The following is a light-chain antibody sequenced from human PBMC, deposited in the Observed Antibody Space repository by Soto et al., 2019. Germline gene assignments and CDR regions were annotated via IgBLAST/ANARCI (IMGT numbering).Light chain of an antibody. CDR3: QQYNNWWT. Sequence: EIVMTQSPATLSVSPGERATLSCRASQSVSNNLAWYQKKPGQAPRLLIYGASTRATGIPARFSGSGSGTEFTLYISSLQSEDFAFYYCQQYNNWWTFGQGTRVDIK. J-gene: IGKJ1*01. CDR2: GAS. V-gene: IGKV3-15*01. CDR1: QSVSNN.